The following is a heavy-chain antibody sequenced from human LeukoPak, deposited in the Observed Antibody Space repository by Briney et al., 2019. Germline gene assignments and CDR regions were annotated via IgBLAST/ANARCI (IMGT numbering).Heavy chain of an antibody. D-gene: IGHD3-22*01. CDR3: ARLYYYDSSGY. CDR2: ISSSSYI. CDR1: GFTFSSYS. J-gene: IGHJ4*02. Sequence: GGSLRLSCAASGFTFSSYSMNWVRQAPGKGLEWVSSISSSSYIYYADSVKGRFTIPRDNAKNSLYLQMNSLRAEDTAVYYCARLYYYDSSGYWGQGTLVTVSS. V-gene: IGHV3-21*01.